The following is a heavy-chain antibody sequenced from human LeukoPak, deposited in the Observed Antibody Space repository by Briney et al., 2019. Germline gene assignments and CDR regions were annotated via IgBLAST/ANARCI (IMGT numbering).Heavy chain of an antibody. J-gene: IGHJ4*02. CDR1: GYTFTGYY. CDR3: ARDHQLNRAGYSSGWYVY. Sequence: ASVKVSCKASGYTFTGYYMHWVRQAPGQGLEWMGWINPNSGGTNYAQKFQGRVTMTRDTSISTAYMELSRLRSDDTAVYYCARDHQLNRAGYSSGWYVYWGQGTLVTVSS. CDR2: INPNSGGT. V-gene: IGHV1-2*02. D-gene: IGHD6-19*01.